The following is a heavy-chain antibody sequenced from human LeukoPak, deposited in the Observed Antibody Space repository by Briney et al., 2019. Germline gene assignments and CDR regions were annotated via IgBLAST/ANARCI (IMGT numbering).Heavy chain of an antibody. CDR2: ISGSAGST. J-gene: IGHJ4*02. Sequence: TAGSLRLSCAASGFTFSTYSMSWVRQAPGKGLEWVSAISGSAGSTNYADSVRGRFTISRDTFKNTLYLQMNSLRGEVSAVYYGVKFWTGVAATPAHWGQGTLVTVSS. D-gene: IGHD2-15*01. V-gene: IGHV3-23*01. CDR3: VKFWTGVAATPAH. CDR1: GFTFSTYS.